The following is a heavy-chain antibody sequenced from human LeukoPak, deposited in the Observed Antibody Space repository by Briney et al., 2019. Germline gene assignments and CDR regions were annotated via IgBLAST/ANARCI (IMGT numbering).Heavy chain of an antibody. CDR3: ARAPSLERRAYFDY. CDR2: IYYSGST. Sequence: KPSQTLSLTCTVSGGSISSGDYYWSWIRQPPGKGLEWIGYIYYSGSTYYNPSLKSRVTISVDTSKNQFSLKLSPVTAADTAVYYCARAPSLERRAYFDYWGQGTLVTVSS. J-gene: IGHJ4*02. V-gene: IGHV4-30-4*08. D-gene: IGHD1-1*01. CDR1: GGSISSGDYY.